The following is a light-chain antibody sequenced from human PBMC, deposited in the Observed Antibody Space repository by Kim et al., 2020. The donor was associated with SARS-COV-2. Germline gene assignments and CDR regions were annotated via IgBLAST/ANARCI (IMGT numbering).Light chain of an antibody. J-gene: IGKJ2*01. V-gene: IGKV3-20*01. Sequence: SPGERATLSCRASQSVSSDFLAWYQQKPGQAPRLRIYGASRRATGIPARFSGSGSGTDLTLTISRLEPEDFAVYYCQQYGSSPRYTFGQGTKLEI. CDR2: GAS. CDR1: QSVSSDF. CDR3: QQYGSSPRYT.